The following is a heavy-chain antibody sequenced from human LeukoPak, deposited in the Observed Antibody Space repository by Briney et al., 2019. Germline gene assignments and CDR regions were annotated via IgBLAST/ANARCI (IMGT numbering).Heavy chain of an antibody. D-gene: IGHD5-24*01. CDR1: GFTFTSYY. V-gene: IGHV1-46*01. CDR3: ARDRDGYNDLDY. CDR2: INPNGGST. Sequence: ASVKVSCKASGFTFTSYYMHWVRQAPGQGLEWMGIINPNGGSTSYAQKFQGRVTMTRDTSTSTVYMELSSLRSEDTAVYYCARDRDGYNDLDYWGQGTLVTVSS. J-gene: IGHJ4*02.